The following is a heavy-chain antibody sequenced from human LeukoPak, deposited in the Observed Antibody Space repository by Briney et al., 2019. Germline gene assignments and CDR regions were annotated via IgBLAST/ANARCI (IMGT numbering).Heavy chain of an antibody. V-gene: IGHV3-48*03. D-gene: IGHD2-2*01. Sequence: GGSLRLSCAASGFTFSSYEMNWVRQAPGKGLEWVSYISSSGSTIYYADSVKGRFTISRDNAKNSLYLQMNSLRAEDTAVYYCARERPEVSAAMSYYYYGMDVWGKGTTVTVSS. CDR1: GFTFSSYE. CDR3: ARERPEVSAAMSYYYYGMDV. CDR2: ISSSGSTI. J-gene: IGHJ6*04.